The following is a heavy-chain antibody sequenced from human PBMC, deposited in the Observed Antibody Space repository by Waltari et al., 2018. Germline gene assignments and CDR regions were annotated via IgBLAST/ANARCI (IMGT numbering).Heavy chain of an antibody. V-gene: IGHV4-38-2*01. CDR3: ATRLWITFGGGENYFDY. J-gene: IGHJ4*02. CDR1: GYSISSGYY. CDR2: IYHSGST. D-gene: IGHD3-16*01. Sequence: QVQLQESGPGLVKPSETLSLTCAVSGYSISSGYYWGWIRQPPGKGLEWIGSIYHSGSTYYNPSLKSRVTISVDTSKNQFSLKLSSVTAADTAVYYCATRLWITFGGGENYFDYWGQGTLVTVSS.